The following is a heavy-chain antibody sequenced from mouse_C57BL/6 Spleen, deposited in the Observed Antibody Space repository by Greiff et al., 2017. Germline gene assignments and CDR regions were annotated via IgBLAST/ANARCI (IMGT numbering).Heavy chain of an antibody. V-gene: IGHV3-6*01. CDR2: ISYDGSN. D-gene: IGHD1-1*01. CDR1: GYSITSGYY. J-gene: IGHJ2*01. Sequence: ESGPGLVKPSQSLSLTCSVTGYSITSGYYWNWIRQFPGNKLEWMGYISYDGSNNYNPSLKNRISITRDTSKNQFFLKLNSVTTEDTATYYCASYYYGSSSYYFDYWGQGTTLTVSS. CDR3: ASYYYGSSSYYFDY.